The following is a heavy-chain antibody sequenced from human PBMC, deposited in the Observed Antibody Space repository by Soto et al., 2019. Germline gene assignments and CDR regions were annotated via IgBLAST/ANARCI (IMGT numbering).Heavy chain of an antibody. D-gene: IGHD3-9*01. Sequence: GWSLRLSCAASGFTFSSYGMHWVRQAPGKGLEWVACIWYDGSNKYYADSVKGRFTISRDNSKNTLYLQMNSLRAEDTALYYCAKDGSHISTGYYPFDYWGQGTLATVTS. CDR1: GFTFSSYG. CDR2: IWYDGSNK. J-gene: IGHJ4*02. CDR3: AKDGSHISTGYYPFDY. V-gene: IGHV3-33*06.